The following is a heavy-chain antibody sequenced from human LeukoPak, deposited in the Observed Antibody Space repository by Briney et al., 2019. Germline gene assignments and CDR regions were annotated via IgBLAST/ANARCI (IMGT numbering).Heavy chain of an antibody. Sequence: SETLSLTCAVSGASFSGYYWNWIRQPPGKGLEWIGEISHSGSTNYNPSLKSRVTISVDTSKNQFSLKLSSVTAADTAVYYCARDGYNIWGQGTLVTVSS. CDR2: ISHSGST. CDR3: ARDGYNI. V-gene: IGHV4-34*01. D-gene: IGHD5-24*01. CDR1: GASFSGYY. J-gene: IGHJ4*02.